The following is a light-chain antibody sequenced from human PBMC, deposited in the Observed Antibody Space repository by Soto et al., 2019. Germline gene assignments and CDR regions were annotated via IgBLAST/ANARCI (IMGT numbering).Light chain of an antibody. CDR3: QQYGSSLFT. V-gene: IGKV3-20*01. CDR2: GAS. CDR1: QSVSSSY. Sequence: EIVLTQSPGTLSLSPGERATLSCRASQSVSSSYLAWYQQKPGQAPRLLISGASSRATGIPDRFSGSGSGTDFTLIISRLEPEDFAVYYCQQYGSSLFTFGPGTKVDI. J-gene: IGKJ3*01.